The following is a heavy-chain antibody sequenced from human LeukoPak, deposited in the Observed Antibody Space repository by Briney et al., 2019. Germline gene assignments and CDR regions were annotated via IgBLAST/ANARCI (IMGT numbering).Heavy chain of an antibody. D-gene: IGHD5-18*01. CDR3: ARDVDTAMAWNY. CDR2: IYYSGST. V-gene: IGHV4-59*12. CDR1: GGSISSYY. Sequence: SETLSLTCTVSGGSISSYYWSWIRQPPGKGLEWIGYIYYSGSTNYNPSLKSRVTISVDASKNQFSLELSSVTAADTAVYYCARDVDTAMAWNYWGQGTLVTVSS. J-gene: IGHJ4*02.